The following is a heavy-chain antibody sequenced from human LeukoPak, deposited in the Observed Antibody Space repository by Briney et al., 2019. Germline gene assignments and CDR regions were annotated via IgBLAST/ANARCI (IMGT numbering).Heavy chain of an antibody. CDR3: ASDVAREFDY. CDR2: INPSDGST. CDR1: GGTFSSYA. J-gene: IGHJ4*02. Sequence: ASVKVSCKASGGTFSSYAISWVRQAPGQGLEWMGVINPSDGSTNYAQRFQGRVTMTRDTSTTTVYLELSGLTSEDTAVYYCASDVAREFDYWGQGTLVTVSS. V-gene: IGHV1-46*01. D-gene: IGHD5-24*01.